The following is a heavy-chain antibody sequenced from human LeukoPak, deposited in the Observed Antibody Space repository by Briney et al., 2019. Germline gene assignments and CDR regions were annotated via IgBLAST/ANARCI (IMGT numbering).Heavy chain of an antibody. CDR1: GFTFSSYA. J-gene: IGHJ4*02. D-gene: IGHD4-17*01. V-gene: IGHV3-23*01. CDR2: ISGSGGST. Sequence: GGSLRLSCAASGFTFSSYAMSWVRQAPGKGLEWVSAISGSGGSTYYADSVKGRFTISRDNSKNTLYLQMNSLRAEDTAVYYCAKDLTVTTIPYYSDYWGQGTLVTVSS. CDR3: AKDLTVTTIPYYSDY.